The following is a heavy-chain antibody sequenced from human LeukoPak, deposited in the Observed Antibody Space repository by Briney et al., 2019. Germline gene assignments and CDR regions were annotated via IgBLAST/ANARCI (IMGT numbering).Heavy chain of an antibody. Sequence: ASVKVSCKASGYTLTSYGISWVRQATGQGLEWMGWVSTYNGNTKYAQNLQGRVTTTTDTSTSTAYMELRSLRSDDTAMYYCARQSTGSYYSPIDYWGQGTLVTVSS. CDR3: ARQSTGSYYSPIDY. V-gene: IGHV1-18*01. CDR1: GYTLTSYG. D-gene: IGHD1-26*01. CDR2: VSTYNGNT. J-gene: IGHJ4*02.